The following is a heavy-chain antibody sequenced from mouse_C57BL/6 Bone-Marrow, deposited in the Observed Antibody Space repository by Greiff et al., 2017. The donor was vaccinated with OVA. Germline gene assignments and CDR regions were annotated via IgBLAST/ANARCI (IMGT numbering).Heavy chain of an antibody. CDR3: ARAEDLYYFDY. CDR2: ISYDGSN. J-gene: IGHJ2*01. V-gene: IGHV3-6*01. Sequence: EVQVVESGPGLVKPSQSLSLTCSVPGYSITSGYYWNWIRQFPGNKLEWMGYISYDGSNNYNPSLKNRISITRDTSKNQFFLKLNSVTTEDTATYYWARAEDLYYFDYWGQGTTLTVSS. CDR1: GYSITSGYY.